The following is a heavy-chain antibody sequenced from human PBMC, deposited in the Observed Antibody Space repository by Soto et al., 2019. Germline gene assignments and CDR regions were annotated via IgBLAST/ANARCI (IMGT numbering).Heavy chain of an antibody. D-gene: IGHD2-21*02. CDR1: GFSFSSIGEG. Sequence: QITLKESGPTLVKPTQPLTLTCTFPGFSFSSIGEGVGWIRQPPGKALEWLALIYWDDDKRYSPSLKSRLTITKETSKTQVVLTMTNMDPVDTATYYCVQSRCGGDCLQSYSSHSYYGLDVWGQGTTVTVSS. V-gene: IGHV2-5*02. CDR3: VQSRCGGDCLQSYSSHSYYGLDV. CDR2: IYWDDDK. J-gene: IGHJ6*02.